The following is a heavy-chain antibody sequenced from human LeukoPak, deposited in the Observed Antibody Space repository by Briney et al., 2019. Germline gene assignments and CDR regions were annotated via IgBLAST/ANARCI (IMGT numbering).Heavy chain of an antibody. Sequence: GASVKVSCKASGYTFTGYYMHWVRQAPGQGLEWMGWINPNSGGTNYAQKFQGRVTMTRDTSISTAYTELSRLRSDDTAVYYCARGISMVTYPYNWFDPWGQGTLVTVSS. V-gene: IGHV1-2*02. D-gene: IGHD5-18*01. CDR2: INPNSGGT. CDR1: GYTFTGYY. J-gene: IGHJ5*02. CDR3: ARGISMVTYPYNWFDP.